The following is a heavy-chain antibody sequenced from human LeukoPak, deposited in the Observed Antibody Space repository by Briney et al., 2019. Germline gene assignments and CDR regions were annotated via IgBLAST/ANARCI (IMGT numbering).Heavy chain of an antibody. CDR2: IYYSGST. Sequence: SETLSLTCAVYGGSFSGYYWSWIRQPPGKGLEWIGYIYYSGSTNYNPSLKSRVTISVDTSKNQFSLKLSSVTAADTAFYYCARQHISGYYYFDYWGQGTLVTVSS. D-gene: IGHD3-22*01. J-gene: IGHJ4*02. CDR1: GGSFSGYY. V-gene: IGHV4-59*08. CDR3: ARQHISGYYYFDY.